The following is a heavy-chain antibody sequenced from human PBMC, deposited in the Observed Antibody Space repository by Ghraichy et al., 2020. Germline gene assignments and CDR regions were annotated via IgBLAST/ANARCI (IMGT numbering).Heavy chain of an antibody. V-gene: IGHV3-23*01. J-gene: IGHJ3*02. CDR2: ISGSGGST. CDR1: GFTFSSYA. D-gene: IGHD3-10*01. CDR3: ANKAGPFDI. Sequence: GESLNISCAASGFTFSSYAMSWVRQAPGKGLEWVSAISGSGGSTYYADSVKGRFNISRDNSKNTLYLQMNILRAEDTAVYYCANKAGPFDIWGQGTMVTVSS.